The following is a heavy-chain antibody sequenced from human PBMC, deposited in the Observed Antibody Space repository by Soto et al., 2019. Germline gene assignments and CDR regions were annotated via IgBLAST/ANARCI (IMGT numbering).Heavy chain of an antibody. CDR2: ISAYNGNT. CDR3: ARSRRPMIVVVIGLDP. D-gene: IGHD3-22*01. CDR1: GYTFTSYA. V-gene: IGHV1-18*01. Sequence: VASVKVSCKASGYTFTSYAIGWVRQAPGQGLEWMGWISAYNGNTNYAQKLQGRVTMTTDTSTSTAYMELRNLRSDDTAVYYCARSRRPMIVVVIGLDPWGQGTLVTVSS. J-gene: IGHJ5*02.